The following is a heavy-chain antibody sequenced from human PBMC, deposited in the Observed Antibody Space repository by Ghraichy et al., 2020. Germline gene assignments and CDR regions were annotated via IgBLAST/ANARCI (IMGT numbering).Heavy chain of an antibody. CDR2: IRSKAYGGTT. D-gene: IGHD2-15*01. J-gene: IGHJ4*02. CDR3: TRDGSYPIGYCSGGSCYSPHFDY. Sequence: GGSLRLSCTASGFTFGDYAMSWFRQAPGKGLEWVGFIRSKAYGGTTEYAASVKCRFTISRDDSKSIAYLQMNSLKTEDTAGYYCTRDGSYPIGYCSGGSCYSPHFDYWGQGTLVTVSS. V-gene: IGHV3-49*03. CDR1: GFTFGDYA.